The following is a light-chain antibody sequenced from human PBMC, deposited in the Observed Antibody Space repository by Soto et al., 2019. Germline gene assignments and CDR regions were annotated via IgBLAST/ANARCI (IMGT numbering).Light chain of an antibody. J-gene: IGLJ3*02. V-gene: IGLV2-14*03. CDR1: SSDVGAYNY. CDR2: DVT. CDR3: NSYTTDSTLV. Sequence: QSALTQPASVSGSPGQSITISCTGTSSDVGAYNYVSWYQQHPGKAPKLMIYDVTNRPSGVSNRFSGSKSGNTASLTISGLQAEDEAYYYCNSYTTDSTLVIGGGTKLTVL.